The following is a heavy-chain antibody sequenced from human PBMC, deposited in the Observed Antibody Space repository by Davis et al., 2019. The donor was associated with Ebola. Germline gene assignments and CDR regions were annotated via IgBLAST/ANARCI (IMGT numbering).Heavy chain of an antibody. CDR2: IYPGDSDT. V-gene: IGHV5-51*01. CDR3: ARSGWNYGSHFDY. CDR1: EYSFTSYW. J-gene: IGHJ4*02. D-gene: IGHD1-7*01. Sequence: GESLKISCKGSEYSFTSYWIARVRQMPGKGLEWMGIIYPGDSDTRYSPSFQGQVTISADKSITTAYLQWSSLKASDTAVYYCARSGWNYGSHFDYWGQGTLVTVSS.